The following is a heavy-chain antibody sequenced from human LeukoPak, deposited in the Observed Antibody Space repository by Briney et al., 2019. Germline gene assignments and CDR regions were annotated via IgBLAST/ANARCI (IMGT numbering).Heavy chain of an antibody. CDR1: GGSISSGSYY. D-gene: IGHD7-27*01. V-gene: IGHV4-61*02. Sequence: SETLSLTRTVSGGSISSGSYYGSWIRQPAGKGLEWIGRIYTSGSTNYNPSLKSRVTISVDTSKNQFSLKLSSVTAADTAVYYCARTPWGFFDYWGQGTLVTVSS. J-gene: IGHJ4*02. CDR2: IYTSGST. CDR3: ARTPWGFFDY.